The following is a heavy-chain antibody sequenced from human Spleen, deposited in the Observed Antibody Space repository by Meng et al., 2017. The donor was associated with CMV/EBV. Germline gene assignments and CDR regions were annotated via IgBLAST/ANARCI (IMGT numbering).Heavy chain of an antibody. CDR3: AREAFDYYDSSGYGDY. J-gene: IGHJ4*02. Sequence: ASVKVSCKASGYTFTSYGVSWVRQAPGQGLEWMGWINTYSGYTNYAQKVQGRVTITTDTSTGIAYMELRRLRSDDTAVYYCAREAFDYYDSSGYGDYWGQGTLVTVSS. D-gene: IGHD3-22*01. CDR1: GYTFTSYG. CDR2: INTYSGYT. V-gene: IGHV1-18*01.